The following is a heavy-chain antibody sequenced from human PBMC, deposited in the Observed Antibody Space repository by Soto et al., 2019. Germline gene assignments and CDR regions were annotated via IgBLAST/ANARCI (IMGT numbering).Heavy chain of an antibody. CDR2: INHSGST. CDR1: GGSFSGYY. J-gene: IGHJ4*02. D-gene: IGHD3-22*01. Sequence: PSETLSLTCAVYGGSFSGYYWGWIRQPPGKGLEWIGEINHSGSTNYNPSLKSRVTISVDTSKNQFSLKLSSVTAADTAVYYCARGEQKAIGYFDYCGQGTLVTVSS. V-gene: IGHV4-34*01. CDR3: ARGEQKAIGYFDY.